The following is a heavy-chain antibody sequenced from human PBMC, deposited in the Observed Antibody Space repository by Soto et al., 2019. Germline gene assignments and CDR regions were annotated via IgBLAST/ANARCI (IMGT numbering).Heavy chain of an antibody. V-gene: IGHV3-30*18. CDR3: AKVPLPGYCSGGSCYSFDY. Sequence: GGSLRLSCAASRFTFSSYGMHWVRQAPGKGLEWVASISYDGINKYYADSVKGRFTISRDNSKNTLYLQINSLRAEDTAVYYCAKVPLPGYCSGGSCYSFDYWGQGTLVTVSS. J-gene: IGHJ4*02. D-gene: IGHD2-15*01. CDR1: RFTFSSYG. CDR2: ISYDGINK.